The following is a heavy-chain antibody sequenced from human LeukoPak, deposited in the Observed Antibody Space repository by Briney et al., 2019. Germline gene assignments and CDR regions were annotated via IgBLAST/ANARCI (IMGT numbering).Heavy chain of an antibody. D-gene: IGHD1-1*01. CDR1: SDSVSSSNW. Sequence: PSETLSLSCAVSSDSVSSSNWWSWLRQPPGKGLEWIGKIYHSGRANYNQSLTSRVTISVDKSRNQLSLPLSTVTAADTAVYLFARILQTTYYFYYWGQGTLVTVSS. CDR2: IYHSGRA. J-gene: IGHJ4*02. V-gene: IGHV4-4*02. CDR3: ARILQTTYYFYY.